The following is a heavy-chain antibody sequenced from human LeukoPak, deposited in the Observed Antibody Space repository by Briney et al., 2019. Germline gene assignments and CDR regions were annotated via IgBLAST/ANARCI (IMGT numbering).Heavy chain of an antibody. CDR1: GGSISSGSYY. V-gene: IGHV4-61*02. D-gene: IGHD6-13*01. CDR3: ARQGYVLNGGAFDF. J-gene: IGHJ3*01. Sequence: SETLSLTCTVSGGSISSGSYYWSWIRQPAGKGLEWIGRIYTSGSTNYNPSLKSRVTISVDTYKNQFSLNLTSVTAADAAVYFCARQGYVLNGGAFDFWGQGTMVTVSS. CDR2: IYTSGST.